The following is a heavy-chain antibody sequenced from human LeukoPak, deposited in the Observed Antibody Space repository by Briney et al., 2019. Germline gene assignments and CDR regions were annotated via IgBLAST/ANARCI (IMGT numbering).Heavy chain of an antibody. CDR3: ARESTSDYYYYYMDV. Sequence: WASVKVSCKASGYTFTSYGISWVRQAPGQGLEWMGWISAYNGNTNYAQKLQGRVTMTTDTSTSTAYMELRSLRSDDTAVYYYARESTSDYYYYYMDVWGKGTTVTVSS. D-gene: IGHD2-2*01. CDR1: GYTFTSYG. V-gene: IGHV1-18*01. CDR2: ISAYNGNT. J-gene: IGHJ6*03.